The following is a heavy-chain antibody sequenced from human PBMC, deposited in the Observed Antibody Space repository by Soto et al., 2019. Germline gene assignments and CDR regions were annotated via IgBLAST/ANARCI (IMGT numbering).Heavy chain of an antibody. Sequence: GGSLRLSCAASGFTFSSYGMHWVRQAPGKGLEWVAVIWYDGSNKYYADSVKGRFTISRDNSKNTLYLQMNSLRAEDTAVYYCAREEVITFGADLRDWGYYFDYWGQGTLVTVSS. CDR2: IWYDGSNK. V-gene: IGHV3-33*01. CDR3: AREEVITFGADLRDWGYYFDY. CDR1: GFTFSSYG. J-gene: IGHJ4*02. D-gene: IGHD3-16*01.